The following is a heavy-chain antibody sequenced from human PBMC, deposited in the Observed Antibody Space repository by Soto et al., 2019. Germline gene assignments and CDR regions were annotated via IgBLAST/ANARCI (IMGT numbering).Heavy chain of an antibody. CDR3: ARIPTAGRYGSGSPRIFDY. Sequence: EVQLVQSGAEVKKPGESLRISCKGSGYSFTSYWISWVRQMPGKGLEWMGRIDPSDSYTNYSPSFQGHVTISADKSISTAYLQWSSLKASDTAMYYCARIPTAGRYGSGSPRIFDYWGQGTLVTVSS. D-gene: IGHD3-10*01. V-gene: IGHV5-10-1*03. J-gene: IGHJ4*02. CDR2: IDPSDSYT. CDR1: GYSFTSYW.